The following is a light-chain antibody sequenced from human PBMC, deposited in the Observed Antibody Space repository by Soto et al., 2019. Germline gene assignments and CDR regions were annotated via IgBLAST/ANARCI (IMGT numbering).Light chain of an antibody. J-gene: IGKJ1*01. CDR1: QSISRY. V-gene: IGKV3-20*01. CDR3: QQYGSSPPT. CDR2: GAS. Sequence: IVLTQSPGTLSLSPGERTTLSCRASQSISRYLAWYQQKPGQGPRLLIYGASSRATGTPDRFSGSGSGTDFTLTINRLEPKDFALYYCQQYGSSPPTFGQGTK.